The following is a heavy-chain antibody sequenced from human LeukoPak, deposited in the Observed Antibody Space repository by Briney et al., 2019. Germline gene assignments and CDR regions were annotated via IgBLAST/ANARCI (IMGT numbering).Heavy chain of an antibody. J-gene: IGHJ4*02. CDR2: IYYSGST. D-gene: IGHD5-18*01. Sequence: PSETLSLTCTVSGGSISSYYWSWIRQPPGKGLEWIGYIYYSGSTNYNPSLKSRVTISVDTSKNQFSLKLSSVTAADTAVYYCARAQLWPEYHFDYWGQGTLVTVSS. CDR1: GGSISSYY. CDR3: ARAQLWPEYHFDY. V-gene: IGHV4-59*01.